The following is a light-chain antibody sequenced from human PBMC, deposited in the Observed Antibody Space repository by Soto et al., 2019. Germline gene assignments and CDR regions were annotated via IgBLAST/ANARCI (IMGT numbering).Light chain of an antibody. V-gene: IGLV2-8*01. J-gene: IGLJ1*01. CDR3: SSYAGNNNYV. CDR1: SSDVGGYNY. Sequence: QSALTQPPSASGSPGQSVTISCTGTSSDVGGYNYVSWYQQHPGKAPTFIIYGVSKRPSGVPDRFSGSKSGNTASLTVSGLQAENEADYYYSSYAGNNNYVFGTGTKGTVL. CDR2: GVS.